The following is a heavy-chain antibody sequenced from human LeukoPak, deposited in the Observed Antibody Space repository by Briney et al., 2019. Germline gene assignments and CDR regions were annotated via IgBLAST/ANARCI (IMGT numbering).Heavy chain of an antibody. D-gene: IGHD5-12*01. CDR3: AKGSSRLDVYSGYDVLEGWFDP. V-gene: IGHV3-9*01. J-gene: IGHJ5*02. CDR2: ISWNGGSI. CDR1: GFTFDDYA. Sequence: GGSLRLSCAASGFTFDDYAMHWVRQAPGKGLEWVSGISWNGGSIGYADSVKGRFTISRDNAKNSLYLQMNSLRAEDTALYYCAKGSSRLDVYSGYDVLEGWFDPWGQGTLVTVSS.